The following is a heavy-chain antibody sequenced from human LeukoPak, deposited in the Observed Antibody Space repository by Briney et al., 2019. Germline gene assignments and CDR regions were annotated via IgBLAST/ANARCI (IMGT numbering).Heavy chain of an antibody. J-gene: IGHJ4*02. V-gene: IGHV4-30-4*01. CDR1: GGSISSGDYY. CDR2: IYYSGST. CDR3: ARLRSYCGGDCFYYFDY. D-gene: IGHD2-21*02. Sequence: SQTLSLTCTVSGGSISSGDYYWSWIRQPPGKGLEWIGYIYYSGSTYYNPSLKSRVTISVDTSKNQFSLKLSSVTAADTAVYYCARLRSYCGGDCFYYFDYWGQGTLVTVSS.